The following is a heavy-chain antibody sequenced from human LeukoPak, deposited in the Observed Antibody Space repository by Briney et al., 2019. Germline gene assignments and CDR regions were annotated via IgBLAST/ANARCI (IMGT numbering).Heavy chain of an antibody. V-gene: IGHV1-18*01. J-gene: IGHJ4*02. CDR2: ISAYNGNT. CDR1: GYTFSNHG. D-gene: IGHD2-2*01. CDR3: ARGFLAVPAAFDY. Sequence: ASVKVSCKASGYTFSNHGITWVRQAPGQGLEWMGWISAYNGNTNYAQKLQGRVTMTTDTSTSTAYMELRSLRSDDTAVYYCARGFLAVPAAFDYWGQGTLVTVSS.